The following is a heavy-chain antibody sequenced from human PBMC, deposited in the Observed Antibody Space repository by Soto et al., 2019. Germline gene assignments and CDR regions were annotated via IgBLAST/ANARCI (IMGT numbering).Heavy chain of an antibody. D-gene: IGHD6-6*01. J-gene: IGHJ5*02. CDR2: IYPGDSDT. Sequence: PGESLKISCKGSGYSFTSYCIGWVLQRPWKGLEWMGIIYPGDSDTRYGPSFQGQVTISADKSISTAYLQWSSLKASDTAMYYCARRKYSSSRGFWFDPWGQGTLVTVSS. V-gene: IGHV5-51*01. CDR3: ARRKYSSSRGFWFDP. CDR1: GYSFTSYC.